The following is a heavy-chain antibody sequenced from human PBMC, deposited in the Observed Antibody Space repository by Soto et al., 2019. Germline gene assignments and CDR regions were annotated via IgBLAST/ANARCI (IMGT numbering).Heavy chain of an antibody. CDR3: ALSLGYCSSNRCYALAFDI. CDR1: GYTFTGYY. D-gene: IGHD2-2*01. Sequence: QVQLVQSGAEVKKPGASVKVSCKASGYTFTGYYMHWVRQAPGQGLEWMGWINPNSGGTNYAQKFQGWVTMTRDTSISTAYMELRRLRSDDKAVYYCALSLGYCSSNRCYALAFDIWGQGTMVTVSS. J-gene: IGHJ3*02. CDR2: INPNSGGT. V-gene: IGHV1-2*04.